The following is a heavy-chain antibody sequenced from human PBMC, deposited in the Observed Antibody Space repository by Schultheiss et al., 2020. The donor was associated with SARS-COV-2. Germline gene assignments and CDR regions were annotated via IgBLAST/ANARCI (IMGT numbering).Heavy chain of an antibody. CDR3: ARGGDSGYAEIDS. CDR1: GFTFSSYA. V-gene: IGHV3-30*01. D-gene: IGHD5-12*01. Sequence: GGSLRLSCAASGFTFSSYAMHWVRQAPGKGLEWVAVISYDGSNKYYADSVKGRFTISRDNSKNTLYLQMNSLRAEDTAVYYCARGGDSGYAEIDSWGQGTLVTVSS. J-gene: IGHJ4*02. CDR2: ISYDGSNK.